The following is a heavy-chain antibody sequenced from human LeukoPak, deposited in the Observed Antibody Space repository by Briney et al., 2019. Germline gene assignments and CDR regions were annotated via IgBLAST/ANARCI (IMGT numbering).Heavy chain of an antibody. CDR2: IYHSGST. J-gene: IGHJ4*02. Sequence: SETLSLTCAVSGYSISSGYYWGWIRQPPGKGLEWIGSIYHSGSTYYNPSLKSRVTISVDTSKNQFSLKLSSVTAADTAVYYCARPGYGGNSPFDYWGQGTLVTVSS. V-gene: IGHV4-38-2*01. CDR3: ARPGYGGNSPFDY. CDR1: GYSISSGYY. D-gene: IGHD4-23*01.